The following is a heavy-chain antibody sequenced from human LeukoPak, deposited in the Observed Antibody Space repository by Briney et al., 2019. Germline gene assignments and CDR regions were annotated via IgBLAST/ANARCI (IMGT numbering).Heavy chain of an antibody. CDR1: GFTFSSYA. V-gene: IGHV3-23*01. J-gene: IGHJ3*02. CDR2: ISGSGGST. D-gene: IGHD2-15*01. Sequence: GGSLRLSCAASGFTFSSYAMSWVRQAPGKGLEWVSAISGSGGSTYYAYSVKGRFTISRDNSKITLYLQMNSLRAEDTAVYYCATGLLDIVVVVAQRGGAFDIWGQGTMVTVSS. CDR3: ATGLLDIVVVVAQRGGAFDI.